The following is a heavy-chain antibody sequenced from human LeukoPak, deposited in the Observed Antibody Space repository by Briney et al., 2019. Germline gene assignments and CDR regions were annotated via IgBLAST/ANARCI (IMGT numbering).Heavy chain of an antibody. CDR3: ARGFYYYDSSGYYLPGGMDV. D-gene: IGHD3-22*01. V-gene: IGHV3-7*01. J-gene: IGHJ6*03. CDR2: IKQDGSEK. Sequence: GGSLRLSCEASGFTFNNYWMSWFRQAPGKGLEWVANIKQDGSEKYYVDSVKGRFTTSRDNAKNSLYLQMNSLRAEDTAVYYCARGFYYYDSSGYYLPGGMDVWGKGTTVTVSS. CDR1: GFTFNNYW.